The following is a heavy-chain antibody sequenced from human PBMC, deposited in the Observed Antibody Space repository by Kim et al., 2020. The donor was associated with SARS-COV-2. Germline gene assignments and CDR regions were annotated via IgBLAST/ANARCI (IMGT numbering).Heavy chain of an antibody. J-gene: IGHJ6*02. CDR2: IKSKTDGGTT. CDR3: TTDARIVGVLIHGMDV. D-gene: IGHD1-26*01. CDR1: GFTFSNAW. Sequence: GGSLRLSCAASGFTFSNAWMSWVRQAPGKGLEWVGRIKSKTDGGTTDYAAPVKGRFTISRDDSKNTLYLQMNSLKTEDTAVYYCTTDARIVGVLIHGMDVWGQGTTVTVSS. V-gene: IGHV3-15*01.